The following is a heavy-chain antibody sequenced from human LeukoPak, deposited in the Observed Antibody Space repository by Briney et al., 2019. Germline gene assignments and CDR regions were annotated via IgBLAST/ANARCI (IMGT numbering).Heavy chain of an antibody. Sequence: GGSLRLSCAASGLTFSDFWMLWVRQPPGKGLVWVALVKGDGRTTIYADSVKGRFTISRDNAKNTLYLQMNSLRADDSGVYYCATGHSYGYDYWGQGVLVTVSS. CDR1: GLTFSDFW. V-gene: IGHV3-74*01. CDR2: VKGDGRTT. D-gene: IGHD5-18*01. CDR3: ATGHSYGYDY. J-gene: IGHJ4*02.